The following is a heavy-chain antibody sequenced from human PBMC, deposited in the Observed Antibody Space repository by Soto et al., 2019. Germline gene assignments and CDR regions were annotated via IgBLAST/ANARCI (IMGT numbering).Heavy chain of an antibody. D-gene: IGHD4-17*01. CDR1: GGSSSSGGYS. CDR2: IYHNGNT. J-gene: IGHJ4*02. Sequence: LSLTCAVSGGSSSSGGYSWSWIRQPPGKGLEWIGYIYHNGNTYYNSSLKSRVTISVDRSKNQFSLNLSSVTAADTAVYYCARTQTYGDYGRYFDYWGQGTLVTVSS. CDR3: ARTQTYGDYGRYFDY. V-gene: IGHV4-30-2*01.